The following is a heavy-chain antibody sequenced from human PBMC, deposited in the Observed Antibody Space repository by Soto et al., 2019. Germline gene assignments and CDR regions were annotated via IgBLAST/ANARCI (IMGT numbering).Heavy chain of an antibody. CDR3: AREDYYGSGSIDY. Sequence: PGGSLRLSCAASGFTFSGYTMNWVRQAPGRGLEWVSYISGSSITIFYPDSVRGRFTISRDNAKNSLYLQMNSLRDDDTAIYYCAREDYYGSGSIDYWGPGTLVTVSS. CDR1: GFTFSGYT. CDR2: ISGSSITI. D-gene: IGHD3-10*01. J-gene: IGHJ4*02. V-gene: IGHV3-48*02.